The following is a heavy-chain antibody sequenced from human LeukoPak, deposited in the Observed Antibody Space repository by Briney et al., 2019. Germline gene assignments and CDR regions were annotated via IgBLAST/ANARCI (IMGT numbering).Heavy chain of an antibody. V-gene: IGHV3-30-3*01. CDR3: ARPLDSADSFSAFDI. CDR1: GFTFSSYA. J-gene: IGHJ3*02. Sequence: PGRSLRLSCAASGFTFSSYAMHWVRQAPGKGLEWVAVISYDGSNKYYADSVKGRFTISRDNSKNTLYLQMSSLRAEDTAVYYCARPLDSADSFSAFDIWGQGTMVTVSS. D-gene: IGHD3-10*01. CDR2: ISYDGSNK.